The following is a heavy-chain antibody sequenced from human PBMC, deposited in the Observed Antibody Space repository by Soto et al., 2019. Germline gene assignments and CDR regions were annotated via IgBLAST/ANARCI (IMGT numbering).Heavy chain of an antibody. Sequence: PSETLSLTCTVSGGSISSGGYYWSWIRQHPGKGLEWIGYIYYSGSTYYNPSLKSRVTISVDTSKNQFSLKLSSVTAADTAVYYCARVSLRVSPXVGWFDPWGQGTLVTVSS. CDR3: ARVSLRVSPXVGWFDP. CDR1: GGSISSGGYY. V-gene: IGHV4-31*03. D-gene: IGHD2-15*01. CDR2: IYYSGST. J-gene: IGHJ5*02.